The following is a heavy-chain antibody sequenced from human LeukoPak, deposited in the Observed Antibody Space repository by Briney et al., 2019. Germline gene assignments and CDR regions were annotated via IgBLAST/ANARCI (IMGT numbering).Heavy chain of an antibody. V-gene: IGHV4-34*01. CDR3: AKGPHRYSSTWFYSRASFYFDY. Sequence: MPSETLSLICAVSGGSFSDFYWSWIRQTPGKGLEWIGEINHSADTNYNPSLTSRVTISVDTSRSQFSLNLTSVIDADTAVYYCAKGPHRYSSTWFYSRASFYFDYWGQGALVTVSS. J-gene: IGHJ4*02. CDR1: GGSFSDFY. CDR2: INHSADT. D-gene: IGHD2-2*01.